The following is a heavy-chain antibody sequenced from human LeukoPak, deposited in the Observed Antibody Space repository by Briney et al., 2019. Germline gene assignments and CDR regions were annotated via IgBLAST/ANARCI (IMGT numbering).Heavy chain of an antibody. V-gene: IGHV1-18*01. J-gene: IGHJ4*02. CDR1: GYTFISYG. CDR3: ARVFTAGYSSSWYQDY. D-gene: IGHD6-13*01. CDR2: ISAYNGNT. Sequence: GASVKVSCKASGYTFISYGLSWVRQAPGQGLEWMGWISAYNGNTNYAQKFQGRVTMTTDTSTSTAYMELRSLRSDDTAVYYCARVFTAGYSSSWYQDYWGQGTLVTVSP.